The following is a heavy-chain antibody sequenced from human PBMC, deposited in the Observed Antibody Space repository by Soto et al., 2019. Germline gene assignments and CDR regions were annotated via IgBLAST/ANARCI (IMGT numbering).Heavy chain of an antibody. CDR3: ARSYRSGWSDFDY. V-gene: IGHV1-69*02. Sequence: QVQLVQSGAEVKKPGSSVKVSCKASGGTFSSYTISWVRQAPGQGLEWMGRSIPILGIANYAQKFQGRGTITADKSMSKAYMELSSLRSEDTAVYYCARSYRSGWSDFDYWGQGTLVTVSS. CDR1: GGTFSSYT. J-gene: IGHJ4*02. CDR2: SIPILGIA. D-gene: IGHD6-19*01.